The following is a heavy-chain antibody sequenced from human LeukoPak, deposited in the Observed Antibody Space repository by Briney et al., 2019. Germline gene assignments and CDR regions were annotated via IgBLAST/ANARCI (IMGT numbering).Heavy chain of an antibody. CDR2: INAGNGNT. V-gene: IGHV1-3*01. D-gene: IGHD2-15*01. J-gene: IGHJ6*02. CDR1: GYTFTSYA. Sequence: ASVKVSCKASGYTFTSYAMHWVRQAPGQRLERMGWINAGNGNTKYSQKFQGRVTITRDTSASTAYMELSSLRSEDTAVYYCARGAVVVPSWGMDVWGQGTTVTVSS. CDR3: ARGAVVVPSWGMDV.